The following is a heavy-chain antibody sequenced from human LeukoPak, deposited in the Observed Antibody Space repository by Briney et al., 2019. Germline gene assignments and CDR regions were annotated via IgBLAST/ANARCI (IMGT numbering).Heavy chain of an antibody. CDR3: ARDGSGYDS. Sequence: GGSLRLSCAASGFTFSSYGMNWVRRAPRKGLEWVSYISSSGSTIYYADSVKGRFTISRDNAKNSLYLQMNSLRAEDTAVYYCARDGSGYDSWGQGTLVTVSS. CDR2: ISSSGSTI. J-gene: IGHJ5*02. CDR1: GFTFSSYG. D-gene: IGHD5-12*01. V-gene: IGHV3-48*03.